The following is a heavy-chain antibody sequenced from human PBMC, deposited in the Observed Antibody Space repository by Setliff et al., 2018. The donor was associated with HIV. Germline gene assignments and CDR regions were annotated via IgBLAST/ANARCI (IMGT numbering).Heavy chain of an antibody. J-gene: IGHJ6*02. CDR1: GGSISSSNYY. Sequence: PSETLSLTCTVSGGSISSSNYYWGWIRPSPGKGLEWIGSVFYSGNTYYNPSLKTRVTISVNTYKNQFSLTLRSVTAADTAVYYCARDTLTMVRGVMFVPTESYLGMDVWGQGTTVTVSS. V-gene: IGHV4-39*07. CDR3: ARDTLTMVRGVMFVPTESYLGMDV. CDR2: VFYSGNT. D-gene: IGHD3-10*01.